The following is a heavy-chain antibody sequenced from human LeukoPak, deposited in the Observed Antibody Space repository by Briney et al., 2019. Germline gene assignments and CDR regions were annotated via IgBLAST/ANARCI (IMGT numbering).Heavy chain of an antibody. D-gene: IGHD1-26*01. CDR1: GFTFSSYA. CDR3: ARPALGSYWGVAFDF. V-gene: IGHV3-23*01. J-gene: IGHJ3*01. Sequence: GGSLRLSCAASGFTFSSYAMSWVRQAPGKGLEWVSGISGSGGTTYYADSVKGRFTISRDNSKSTLFLQMNSLRAEDTAVYYCARPALGSYWGVAFDFWGQGTVVTVSS. CDR2: ISGSGGTT.